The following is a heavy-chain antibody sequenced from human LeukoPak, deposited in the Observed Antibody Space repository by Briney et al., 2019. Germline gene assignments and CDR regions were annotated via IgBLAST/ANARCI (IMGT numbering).Heavy chain of an antibody. J-gene: IGHJ4*02. D-gene: IGHD1-26*01. Sequence: GESLKISCKGSGYTFATYWIGWVRQMPGRGLEWMGIIYPDNSDARNSPAFQGQVTISADKSIDTAYLQWSSLEASDTAIYYCARRSHSGSYIDYWGQGTLVTVSS. V-gene: IGHV5-51*01. CDR2: IYPDNSDA. CDR3: ARRSHSGSYIDY. CDR1: GYTFATYW.